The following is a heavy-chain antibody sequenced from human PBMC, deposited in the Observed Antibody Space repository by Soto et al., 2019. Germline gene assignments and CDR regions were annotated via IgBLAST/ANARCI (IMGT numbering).Heavy chain of an antibody. Sequence: KSSETLSLTCTVSGGSVSTGMKYWGWVRQPPGKALGFIGYMYKTGETLLNSSLKSRVTLSMETSKNQFSLTLSSVTAADTAVYFCMKAHESGDFLGMSVWGPGTTVTVS. CDR2: MYKTGET. CDR1: GGSVSTGMKY. D-gene: IGHD3-10*01. V-gene: IGHV4-61*01. J-gene: IGHJ6*02. CDR3: MKAHESGDFLGMSV.